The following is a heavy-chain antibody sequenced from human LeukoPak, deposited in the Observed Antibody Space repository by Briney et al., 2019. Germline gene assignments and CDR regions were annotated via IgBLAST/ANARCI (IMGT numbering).Heavy chain of an antibody. CDR2: IYYSGST. Sequence: SETLSLTCTVSGGSISSSSYYWGWIRQPPGKGLEWIGSIYYSGSTYYNPSLKSRVTISVDTSKNQFSLKLSSVTAADTAVYYCARHNGRYDFWSGYYLSYYFDYWGRGTLVTVSS. CDR1: GGSISSSSYY. V-gene: IGHV4-39*01. J-gene: IGHJ4*02. D-gene: IGHD3-3*01. CDR3: ARHNGRYDFWSGYYLSYYFDY.